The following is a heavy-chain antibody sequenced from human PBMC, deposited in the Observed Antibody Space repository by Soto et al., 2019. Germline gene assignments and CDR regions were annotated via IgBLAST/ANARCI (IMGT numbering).Heavy chain of an antibody. CDR1: GYTFTGYY. Sequence: ASVKVSCKASGYTFTGYYMHWVRQAPGQGLEWMGWINPNSGGTNYAQKFQGWVTMTRDTSISTAYMELSRLRSDDTAVYYCARGSRLGYCSGGSCYSDSSGWFDPWGQGTQVTVSS. J-gene: IGHJ5*02. CDR2: INPNSGGT. V-gene: IGHV1-2*04. D-gene: IGHD2-15*01. CDR3: ARGSRLGYCSGGSCYSDSSGWFDP.